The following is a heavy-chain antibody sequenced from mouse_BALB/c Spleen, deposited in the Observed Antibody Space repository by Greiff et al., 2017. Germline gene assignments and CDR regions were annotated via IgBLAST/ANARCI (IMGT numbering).Heavy chain of an antibody. CDR2: ISYSGST. CDR1: GYSITSDYA. D-gene: IGHD2-1*01. V-gene: IGHV3-2*02. Sequence: EVKLVESGPGLVKPSQSLSLTCTVTGYSITSDYAWNWIRQFPGNKLEWMGYISYSGSTSYNPSLKSRISITRDTSKNQFFLQLNSVTTEDTATYDCAKALDGNYDAMDYWGQGTSVTVSS. CDR3: AKALDGNYDAMDY. J-gene: IGHJ4*01.